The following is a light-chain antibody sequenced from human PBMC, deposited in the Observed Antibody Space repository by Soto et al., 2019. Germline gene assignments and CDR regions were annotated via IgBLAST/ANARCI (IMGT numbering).Light chain of an antibody. V-gene: IGLV2-14*01. CDR2: DVS. CDR3: SSYTSSTVV. CDR1: SSDVGGYNY. J-gene: IGLJ2*01. Sequence: QSALTQPASVSGSPGQSITISCTGTSSDVGGYNYVSWYQQHPGKAPKLMIYDVSKRPSGVSNRFSGSNTGNTASMTSSGPQAEDEADYYCSSYTSSTVVFGGGTKLTVL.